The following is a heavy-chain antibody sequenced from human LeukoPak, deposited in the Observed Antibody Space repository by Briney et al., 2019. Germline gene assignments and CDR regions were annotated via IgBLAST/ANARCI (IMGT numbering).Heavy chain of an antibody. CDR1: GNSISSGDNY. V-gene: IGHV4-61*02. CDR2: IYTSGST. Sequence: PSETLSLTCTVSGNSISSGDNYWSWIRQPAGKGLEWIGRIYTSGSTNYNPSLKSRVTISGDTSKNQFSLRLSSVTAADTAVYFCARARLSIVRGITNFDYWGQGTVVTVSS. CDR3: ARARLSIVRGITNFDY. D-gene: IGHD3-10*01. J-gene: IGHJ4*02.